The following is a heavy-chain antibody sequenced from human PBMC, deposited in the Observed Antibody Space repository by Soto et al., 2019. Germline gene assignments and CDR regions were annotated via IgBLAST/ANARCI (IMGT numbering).Heavy chain of an antibody. CDR2: ISSSSSYI. J-gene: IGHJ4*02. CDR1: GFTFSSYG. CDR3: ARKKDYYGSDDYPVFDY. V-gene: IGHV3-21*01. D-gene: IGHD3-10*01. Sequence: GGSLRLSCAASGFTFSSYGMHWVRQAPGKGLEWVSSISSSSSYIYYADSVKGRFTISRDNAKNSLYLQMNSLRAEDTAVYYCARKKDYYGSDDYPVFDYWGQGTLVTVSS.